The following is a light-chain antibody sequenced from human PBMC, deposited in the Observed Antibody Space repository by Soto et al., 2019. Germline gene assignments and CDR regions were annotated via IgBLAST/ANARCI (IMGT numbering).Light chain of an antibody. CDR1: QALGNN. Sequence: EIVMMQSPATLSVSPRERATLSCRASQALGNNLAWYQHKPGQAPRLLIYGASTRATGVPVRFSGSGSETEFTLSISSLQSHDLAVYYCQQYTNWPYIFGQGTKLEIE. CDR3: QQYTNWPYI. CDR2: GAS. V-gene: IGKV3-15*01. J-gene: IGKJ2*01.